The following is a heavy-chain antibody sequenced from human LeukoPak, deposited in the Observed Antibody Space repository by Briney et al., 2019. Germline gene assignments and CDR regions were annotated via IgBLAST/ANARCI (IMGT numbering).Heavy chain of an antibody. D-gene: IGHD5/OR15-5a*01. CDR1: GFTFSNYA. CDR2: ISCPGTST. J-gene: IGHJ3*01. V-gene: IGHV3-23*01. CDR3: ARGGWVSSDAFDV. Sequence: QPGGSLRLSCAASGFTFSNYAVSWVRQAPGKGLDWVSVISCPGTSTSYGNSVKGRFTISRDNSKNTVFLQMNSLRAEDTAVYYCARGGWVSSDAFDVWGQGTMVTVSS.